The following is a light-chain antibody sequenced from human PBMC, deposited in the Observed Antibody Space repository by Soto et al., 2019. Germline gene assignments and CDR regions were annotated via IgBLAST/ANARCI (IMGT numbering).Light chain of an antibody. J-gene: IGLJ2*01. Sequence: QSVMTQPPSASGTPGQRVTISCSGSTSNIGSNAVNWYQHIPGTAPKLLIFRNSQRPTGVPDRFSGSKSGTSASLAISGLQSEDEADYYCAAWDGSLSAVLFGGGTKLTV. V-gene: IGLV1-44*01. CDR3: AAWDGSLSAVL. CDR1: TSNIGSNA. CDR2: RNS.